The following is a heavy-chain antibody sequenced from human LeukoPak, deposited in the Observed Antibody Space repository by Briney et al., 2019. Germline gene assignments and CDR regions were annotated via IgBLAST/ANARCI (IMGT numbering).Heavy chain of an antibody. V-gene: IGHV1-18*01. Sequence: ASVRVSCKASGYSFTNYGICWVRQAPGQGLEWMGWISYTGNTKYAPKVQGRVTMTTDTSTSTAYMELRSLSSDDTAVYYCARDDSYSGYDYDFWGQGTLVTVSS. CDR2: ISYTGNT. J-gene: IGHJ4*02. CDR1: GYSFTNYG. CDR3: ARDDSYSGYDYDF. D-gene: IGHD5-12*01.